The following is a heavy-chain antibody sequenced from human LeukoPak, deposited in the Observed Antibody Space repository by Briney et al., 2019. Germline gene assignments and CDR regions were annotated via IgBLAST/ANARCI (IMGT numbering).Heavy chain of an antibody. CDR3: ASARIGAAADLRYFDY. V-gene: IGHV4-34*01. D-gene: IGHD6-13*01. Sequence: SETLSLTCAVYGGSFSGYYWSWIRQPPGKGLEWIGEINHSGSTNYSPSLKSRVTISVDTSKNQFSLKLSSVTAADTAVYYCASARIGAAADLRYFDYWGQGTLVTVSS. CDR2: INHSGST. CDR1: GGSFSGYY. J-gene: IGHJ4*02.